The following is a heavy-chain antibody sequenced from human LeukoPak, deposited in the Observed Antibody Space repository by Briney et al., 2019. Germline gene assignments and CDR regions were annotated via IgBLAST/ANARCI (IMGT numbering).Heavy chain of an antibody. J-gene: IGHJ5*02. CDR1: GGSISSSSYY. D-gene: IGHD2/OR15-2a*01. CDR2: IYYSGST. V-gene: IGHV4-39*01. CDR3: ARLLSPGWFDP. Sequence: SETLSLTCTISGGSISSSSYYWGWIRQPPGKGLEWIGSIYYSGSTYYNPSLESRVTISVDTSKNLFPLKLSSVTAADTAVYYCARLLSPGWFDPWGQGTLVTVSS.